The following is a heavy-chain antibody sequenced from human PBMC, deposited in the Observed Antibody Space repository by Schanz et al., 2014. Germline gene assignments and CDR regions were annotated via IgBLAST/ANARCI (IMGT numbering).Heavy chain of an antibody. D-gene: IGHD4-17*01. Sequence: QAQLQESGPGLVKPSQTLSLTCTVSGGSVSSGGDYWSWIRQHPGKGLEWIGFISYSGSTYYNPSLKSRVAISVGTSKNQYSLNLSSATAADTAVYYCARDRGHGDLPGDSWGQGTMVTVSS. V-gene: IGHV4-31*03. CDR1: GGSVSSGGDY. CDR3: ARDRGHGDLPGDS. J-gene: IGHJ3*02. CDR2: ISYSGST.